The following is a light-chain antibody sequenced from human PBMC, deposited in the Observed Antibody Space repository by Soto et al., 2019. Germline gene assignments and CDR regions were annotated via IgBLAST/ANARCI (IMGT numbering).Light chain of an antibody. CDR2: DAS. CDR1: QSINRH. J-gene: IGKJ1*01. CDR3: HQYGSSLWT. V-gene: IGKV3-11*01. Sequence: EIVLTQSPATLSLSPGERATLSCRASQSINRHLAWYRQKPGQAPRLLIYDASNRATGIPARFSGSGSGTDFTLTVSRLEPEDFAVYYCHQYGSSLWTFGQGTKVDIK.